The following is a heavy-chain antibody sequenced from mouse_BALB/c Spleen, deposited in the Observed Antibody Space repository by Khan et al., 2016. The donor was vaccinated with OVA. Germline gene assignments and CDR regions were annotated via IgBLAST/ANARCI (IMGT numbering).Heavy chain of an antibody. V-gene: IGHV1-77*01. J-gene: IGHJ2*01. CDR3: ARGDGYYVYVDY. CDR1: GYTFTYYV. CDR2: IYPGSDNA. D-gene: IGHD2-3*01. Sequence: QVQLKESGPELVKPGASVKMSCKASGYTFTYYVITWVKQRTGQGLEWIGEIYPGSDNAYYNERFKGKATLNADKSSNTTHMQLSSLTSEDSAVDFCARGDGYYVYVDYWGQGTTLTVSS.